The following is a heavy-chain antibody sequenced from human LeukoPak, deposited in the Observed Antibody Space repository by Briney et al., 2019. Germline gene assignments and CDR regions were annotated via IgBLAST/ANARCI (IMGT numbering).Heavy chain of an antibody. CDR1: GFTFSSYG. CDR3: AELGITMIGGV. V-gene: IGHV3-23*01. D-gene: IGHD3-10*02. Sequence: GGSLRLSCEASGFTFSSYGMNWVRQAPGKGLEWVSGISGDAGRTYYADSVKGRFTISRDNAKNSLYLQMNSLRAEDTAVYYCAELGITMIGGVWGKGTTVTISS. CDR2: ISGDAGRT. J-gene: IGHJ6*04.